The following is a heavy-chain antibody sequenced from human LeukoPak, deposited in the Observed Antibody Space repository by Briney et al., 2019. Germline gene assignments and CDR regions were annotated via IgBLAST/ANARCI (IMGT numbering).Heavy chain of an antibody. CDR2: IYTSGST. V-gene: IGHV4-4*07. J-gene: IGHJ4*02. CDR1: GGSTSSYY. CDR3: ARGQLIGAFGRYYFDY. D-gene: IGHD6-13*01. Sequence: SETLSLTCTVSGGSTSSYYWSWIRQPAGKGLEWIGRIYTSGSTNYNPSLQSRVTMSVDTSKNQFSLKLSSVTAADTAVYYCARGQLIGAFGRYYFDYWGQGTLVTVSS.